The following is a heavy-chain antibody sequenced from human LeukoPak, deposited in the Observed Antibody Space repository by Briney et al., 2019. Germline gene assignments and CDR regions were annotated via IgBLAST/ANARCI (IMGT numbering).Heavy chain of an antibody. CDR1: GFTFSSYG. Sequence: PGGSLRLSCAASGFTFSSYGMSWVRQAPGKGLEWVSAISGSGGSTYYADSVKGRFTISRDNAKNSLYLQMNSLRAEDTAVYYCARAPVPYYYSYMDVWGKGTTVTVSS. CDR3: ARAPVPYYYSYMDV. J-gene: IGHJ6*03. CDR2: ISGSGGST. V-gene: IGHV3-23*01. D-gene: IGHD4-17*01.